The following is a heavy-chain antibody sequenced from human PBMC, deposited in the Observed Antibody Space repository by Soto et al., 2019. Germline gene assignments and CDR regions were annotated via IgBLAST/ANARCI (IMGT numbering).Heavy chain of an antibody. CDR1: GFTFDDYA. D-gene: IGHD3-22*01. Sequence: HPGGSLRLSCAASGFTFDDYAMHWVRQAPGKGLEWVSGISWNSGSIGYADSVKGRFTISRDNAKNSLYLQMNSLRAEDTALYYCAKEAPYYYDSSGYMAGGWFDPWGQGTLVTVSS. CDR2: ISWNSGSI. CDR3: AKEAPYYYDSSGYMAGGWFDP. V-gene: IGHV3-9*01. J-gene: IGHJ5*02.